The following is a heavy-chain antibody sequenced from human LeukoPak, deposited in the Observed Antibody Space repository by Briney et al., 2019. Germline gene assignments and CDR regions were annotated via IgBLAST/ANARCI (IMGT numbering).Heavy chain of an antibody. CDR2: INPSGGST. CDR1: GYTFTSYY. CDR3: ARGQVVVAATDWFDP. V-gene: IGHV1-46*01. J-gene: IGHJ5*02. D-gene: IGHD2-15*01. Sequence: GASVKVSCKASGYTFTSYYMHWVRQAPGQGLEWMGIINPSGGSTSYAQKFQGRVTMTRDTSTSTVYMELSSLRSEDTAVYYCARGQVVVAATDWFDPWGQGTLVTVSS.